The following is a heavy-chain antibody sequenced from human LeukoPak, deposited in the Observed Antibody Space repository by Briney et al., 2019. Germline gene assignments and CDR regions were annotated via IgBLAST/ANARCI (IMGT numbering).Heavy chain of an antibody. CDR3: ARVRIYPPDYYDSSGYAFDI. Sequence: SETLSLTCTVSGGSISSYYWSWIRQPAGKGLEWIGRIYTSGSTNYDPSLKSRVTMSVDTSKNQFSLKLSSVTAADTAVYYCARVRIYPPDYYDSSGYAFDIWGQGTMVTVSS. CDR2: IYTSGST. J-gene: IGHJ3*02. V-gene: IGHV4-4*07. D-gene: IGHD3-22*01. CDR1: GGSISSYY.